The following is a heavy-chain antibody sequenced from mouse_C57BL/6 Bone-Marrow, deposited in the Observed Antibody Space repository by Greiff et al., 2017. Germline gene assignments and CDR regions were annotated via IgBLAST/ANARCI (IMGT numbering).Heavy chain of an antibody. CDR1: GYTFTSYW. D-gene: IGHD2-2*01. CDR3: ARGGGYDVFDWYFDV. CDR2: IDPSDSYT. J-gene: IGHJ1*03. V-gene: IGHV1-69*01. Sequence: QVQLQQPGAELVMPGASVKLSCKASGYTFTSYWMHWVKQRPGQGLEWIGEIDPSDSYTNYNQKFKGKSTLTVDKSSSTAYMQLSSLKSEDSAVYYCARGGGYDVFDWYFDVWGTGTTVTVSS.